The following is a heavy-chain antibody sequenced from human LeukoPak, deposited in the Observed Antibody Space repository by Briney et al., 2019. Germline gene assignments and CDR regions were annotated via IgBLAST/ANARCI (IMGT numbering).Heavy chain of an antibody. J-gene: IGHJ4*02. CDR3: AKPQGRRDGYNFGEFDY. D-gene: IGHD5-24*01. CDR1: GFTFSSYG. CDR2: ISYDGSNK. V-gene: IGHV3-30*18. Sequence: PGGSLRLSCAASGFTFSSYGMHWVRQAPGKGLEWVAVISYDGSNKYYADSVKGRFTISRDNSKNTLYLQMNSLRAEDTAVYYCAKPQGRRDGYNFGEFDYWGQGTLVTVSS.